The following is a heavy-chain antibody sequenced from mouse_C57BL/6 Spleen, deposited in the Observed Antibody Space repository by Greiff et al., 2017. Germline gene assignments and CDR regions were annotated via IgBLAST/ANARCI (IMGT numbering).Heavy chain of an antibody. CDR3: ARHEDRGLLRSVLAY. D-gene: IGHD1-1*01. V-gene: IGHV1-62-2*01. Sequence: QVHVKQSGAELVKPGASVKLSCKASGYTFTEYTIHWVKQRSGQGLEWIGWFYPGSGSIKYNEKFKDKATLTADKSSSTVYMELSRLTSEDSAVYFCARHEDRGLLRSVLAYWGQGTLVTVSA. CDR2: FYPGSGSI. CDR1: GYTFTEYT. J-gene: IGHJ3*01.